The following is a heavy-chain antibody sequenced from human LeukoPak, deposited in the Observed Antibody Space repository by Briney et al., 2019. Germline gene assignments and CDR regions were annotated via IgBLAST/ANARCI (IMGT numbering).Heavy chain of an antibody. CDR1: GVSFSGYY. J-gene: IGHJ4*02. CDR2: INHSGST. CDR3: ATLTLGYCSSTSCYGGDY. Sequence: SETLSLTCAVQGVSFSGYYWSWLRQPPRKGLEWVGEINHSGSTNYNPSLKSRVTISVDTSKSQFSLKLSSVTASDTAVYYCATLTLGYCSSTSCYGGDYWGQGTLVTVSS. D-gene: IGHD2-2*01. V-gene: IGHV4-34*01.